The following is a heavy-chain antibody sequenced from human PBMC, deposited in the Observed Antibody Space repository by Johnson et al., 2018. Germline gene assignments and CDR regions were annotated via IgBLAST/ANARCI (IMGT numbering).Heavy chain of an antibody. Sequence: VQLVESGGGVVQPGRSXRLSCEASGFTFSNYAMHWVRQAPGRGLEWLAVIWPMGINKYYADSVKGRFGSSRDKSKNTLFLQLNSLRAEDTAVDFCERERAPFDAFDIWGQGTMVTVSS. V-gene: IGHV3-33*01. CDR3: ERERAPFDAFDI. CDR2: IWPMGINK. J-gene: IGHJ3*02. CDR1: GFTFSNYA.